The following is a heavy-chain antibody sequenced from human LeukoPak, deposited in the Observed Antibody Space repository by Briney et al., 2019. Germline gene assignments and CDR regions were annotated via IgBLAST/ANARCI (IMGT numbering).Heavy chain of an antibody. D-gene: IGHD6-13*01. CDR3: ARRGVAAAGKGFDY. Sequence: GGSLRLSCAASGFTFSSYGMHWVRQAPGKGLEWVAFIRYDGSNKYYADSVKGRFTISRDNSKNTLYLQMNSLRAEDTAVYYCARRGVAAAGKGFDYWGQGTLVTVSS. CDR2: IRYDGSNK. V-gene: IGHV3-30*02. J-gene: IGHJ4*02. CDR1: GFTFSSYG.